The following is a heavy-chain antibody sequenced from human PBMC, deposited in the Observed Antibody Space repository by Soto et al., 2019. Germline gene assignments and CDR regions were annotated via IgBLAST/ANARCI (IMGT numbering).Heavy chain of an antibody. J-gene: IGHJ4*02. CDR3: ARDWYYYGSGSYYLRPPGGYFDY. V-gene: IGHV3-30-3*01. CDR1: GFTFSNYP. Sequence: QVQLVESGGGVVQPGRSLRLSCAASGFTFSNYPMHWVRQAPGKGLEWVAVISYDGSNKYYADSVKGRFTISRDNSKNTLYLQMNSLRAEDTAVYYCARDWYYYGSGSYYLRPPGGYFDYWGQGTLVTVSS. D-gene: IGHD3-10*01. CDR2: ISYDGSNK.